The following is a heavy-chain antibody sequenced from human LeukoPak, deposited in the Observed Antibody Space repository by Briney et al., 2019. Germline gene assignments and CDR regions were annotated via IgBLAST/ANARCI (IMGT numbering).Heavy chain of an antibody. J-gene: IGHJ6*03. CDR2: IYPSDSDT. CDR3: ARTGDYYYYYMDV. Sequence: GESLKISCKGSGYSFTNYRIGWVRQMPGKGLEWMGIIYPSDSDTRYSPSFQGQVTISADKSISTAYLQWSSLKASDTAMYYCARTGDYYYYYMDVWGNGTTVSVSS. CDR1: GYSFTNYR. V-gene: IGHV5-51*01. D-gene: IGHD1-14*01.